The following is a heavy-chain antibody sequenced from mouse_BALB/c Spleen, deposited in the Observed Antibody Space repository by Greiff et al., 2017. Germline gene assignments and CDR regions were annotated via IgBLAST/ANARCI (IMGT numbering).Heavy chain of an antibody. V-gene: IGHV5-9-4*01. Sequence: EVKVVESGGGLVKPGGSLKLSCAASGFTFSSYAMSWVRQSPEKRLEWVAEISSGGSYTYYPDTVTGRFTISRDNAKNTLYLEMSSLRSEDTAMYYCARFYYDYEGFLSYAMDYWGQGTSVTVSS. J-gene: IGHJ4*01. CDR2: ISSGGSYT. CDR1: GFTFSSYA. D-gene: IGHD2-4*01. CDR3: ARFYYDYEGFLSYAMDY.